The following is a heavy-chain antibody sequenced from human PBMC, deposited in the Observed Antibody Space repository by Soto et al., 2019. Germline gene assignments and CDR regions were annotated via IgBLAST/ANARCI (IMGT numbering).Heavy chain of an antibody. J-gene: IGHJ3*02. CDR1: GYTFTGYY. CDR3: ARDRGNYYDSSGYYYKLNAFDI. CDR2: INPNSGGT. V-gene: IGHV1-2*02. Sequence: ASVKVSFKASGYTFTGYYMHWLRQAPGQGLEWMGWINPNSGGTNYAQKFQGRVTMTRDTSISTAYMELSRLRSDDTAVYYCARDRGNYYDSSGYYYKLNAFDIWGQGTMVTVSS. D-gene: IGHD3-22*01.